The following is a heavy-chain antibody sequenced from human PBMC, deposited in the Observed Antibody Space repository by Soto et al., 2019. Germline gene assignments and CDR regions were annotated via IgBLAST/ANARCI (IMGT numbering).Heavy chain of an antibody. J-gene: IGHJ4*02. Sequence: SVKVSCKASGGTFSSYAISWVRQAPGQGLEWMGGIIPIFGTANYAQKFQGRVTITADESTSTAYMELSSLRSEDTAVYYCARATQNYYDSSGYYPFDYWGQGTLVTVSS. CDR2: IIPIFGTA. D-gene: IGHD3-22*01. V-gene: IGHV1-69*01. CDR1: GGTFSSYA. CDR3: ARATQNYYDSSGYYPFDY.